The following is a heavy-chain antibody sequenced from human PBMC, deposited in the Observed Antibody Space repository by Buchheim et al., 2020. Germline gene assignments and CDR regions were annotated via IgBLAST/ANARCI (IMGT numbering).Heavy chain of an antibody. V-gene: IGHV4-59*01. D-gene: IGHD3-22*01. CDR1: GGSISSYY. J-gene: IGHJ1*01. CDR2: ISYTGST. Sequence: QVQLQESGPGLVKPSETLSLTCTVSGGSISSYYWSWIRQSPGKGLESFGYISYTGSTTYNPSLKSRVTISVDTSKNQFSLQLNSVTAADTAVYYCARVGGTSYDSSGYYPEYFQHWGQGTL. CDR3: ARVGGTSYDSSGYYPEYFQH.